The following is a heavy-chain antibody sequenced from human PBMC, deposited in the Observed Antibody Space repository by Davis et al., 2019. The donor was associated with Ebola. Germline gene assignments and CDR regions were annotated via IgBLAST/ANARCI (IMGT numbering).Heavy chain of an antibody. D-gene: IGHD3-3*01. CDR1: GFTFSNYY. Sequence: GESLKISCAASGFTFSNYYLHWVRQAPGKGLQWVAAITGTGYSTYYTDSVKGRFTISKDDSKNTLYLQMNSLRAEDTAVYYCARDTLWSGYSPELYYYYGMDVWGQGTTVTVSS. V-gene: IGHV3-23*01. CDR3: ARDTLWSGYSPELYYYYGMDV. J-gene: IGHJ6*02. CDR2: ITGTGYST.